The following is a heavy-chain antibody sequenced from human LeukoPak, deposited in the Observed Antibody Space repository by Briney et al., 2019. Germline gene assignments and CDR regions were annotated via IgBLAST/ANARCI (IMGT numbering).Heavy chain of an antibody. V-gene: IGHV1-69*13. CDR1: GGTFTSYA. CDR3: ARGGYSGSYYAQFDY. Sequence: SLKVSCKASGGTFTSYAISWVRHAPGQGLEWMGGIIPIVGTANSAQKFQGRVTITADESTSTAYIELSSLRSEDTAVYYCARGGYSGSYYAQFDYWGQGTLVTVSS. D-gene: IGHD1-26*01. J-gene: IGHJ4*02. CDR2: IIPIVGTA.